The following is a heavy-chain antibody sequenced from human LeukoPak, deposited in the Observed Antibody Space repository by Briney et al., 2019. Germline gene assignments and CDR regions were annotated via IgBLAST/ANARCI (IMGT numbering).Heavy chain of an antibody. D-gene: IGHD2-2*01. CDR2: ISWNSGSI. CDR1: GFTFDDYA. J-gene: IGHJ6*03. CDR3: AKSDCSSTSCYGSHLGSMDV. V-gene: IGHV3-9*03. Sequence: GGSLRLSCAASGFTFDDYAMHWVRQAPGKGLEWVSGISWNSGSIGYADSVKGRFTISRDNAKNSLYLQMNSLRAEDMALYYCAKSDCSSTSCYGSHLGSMDVWGKGTTVTVSS.